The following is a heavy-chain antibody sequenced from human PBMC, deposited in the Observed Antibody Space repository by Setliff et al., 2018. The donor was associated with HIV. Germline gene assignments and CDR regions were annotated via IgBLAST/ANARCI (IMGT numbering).Heavy chain of an antibody. CDR3: ATRVVVAATLAEYDY. V-gene: IGHV3-7*01. CDR1: GLTFSSYW. J-gene: IGHJ4*02. Sequence: GGSLRLSCAASGLTFSSYWVSWVRQAPGKGLQWVANINQDGSEKYYVDSVKGRFTISRDNAKNSLYLQMNSLRAEDTAVYYCATRVVVAATLAEYDYWGQGTLVTVSS. CDR2: INQDGSEK. D-gene: IGHD2-15*01.